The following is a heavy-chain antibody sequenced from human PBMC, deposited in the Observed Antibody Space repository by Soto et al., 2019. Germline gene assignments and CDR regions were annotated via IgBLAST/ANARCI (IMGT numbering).Heavy chain of an antibody. D-gene: IGHD5-12*01. CDR3: ARTYSGYDYQLGNYYYGMDV. V-gene: IGHV2-70*12. J-gene: IGHJ6*02. CDR1: GFSLSTREVG. Sequence: SGPTLVNPTQTLTLTCTFSGFSLSTREVGVGWIRQPPGKALEWLALIDWDDDKYYSTSLKTRLTISKDTSKNQVVLTMTNMDPVDTATYYCARTYSGYDYQLGNYYYGMDVWGQGTTVTVSS. CDR2: IDWDDDK.